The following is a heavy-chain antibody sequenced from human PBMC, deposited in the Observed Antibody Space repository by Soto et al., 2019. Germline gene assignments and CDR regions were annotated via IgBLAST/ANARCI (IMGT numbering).Heavy chain of an antibody. CDR2: ISSNGGST. V-gene: IGHV3-64D*06. CDR1: GFTFSSYA. D-gene: IGHD5-12*01. Sequence: PGGSLRLSCSASGFTFSSYAMHWVRQAPGKGLEYVSAISSNGGSTYYADSVKGRFTISRDNSKNTLYLQMSTLRADDTAVYYCVKARQWLRDAFDIWGQGTMVTVSS. CDR3: VKARQWLRDAFDI. J-gene: IGHJ3*02.